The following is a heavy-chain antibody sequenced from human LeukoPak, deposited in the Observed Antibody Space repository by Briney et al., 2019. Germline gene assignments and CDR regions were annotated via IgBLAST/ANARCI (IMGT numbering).Heavy chain of an antibody. J-gene: IGHJ6*03. V-gene: IGHV4-59*01. Sequence: SETLSLTCTVSGGSISSYYWSWIRQPPGKGLEWIGYIYYSGSTNYNPSLKSRVTISVDTSKNQFSLKLSSVTAADTAVYYCAKDSSSWPPGYMDVWGKGTTVTISS. CDR2: IYYSGST. D-gene: IGHD6-13*01. CDR1: GGSISSYY. CDR3: AKDSSSWPPGYMDV.